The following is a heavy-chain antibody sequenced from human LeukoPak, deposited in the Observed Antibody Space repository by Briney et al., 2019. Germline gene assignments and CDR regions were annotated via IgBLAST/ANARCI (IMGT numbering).Heavy chain of an antibody. J-gene: IGHJ4*02. V-gene: IGHV1-69*05. D-gene: IGHD6-13*01. CDR3: AREVVYSSSWYEGNDY. Sequence: SVKVSYKASGGTFNSYAISWVRQAPGQGLEWMGGIIPIFGTANYAQKFKGRVTITTDESTSTAYMELSSLRSEDTAVYYCAREVVYSSSWYEGNDYWGQGTLVTVSS. CDR1: GGTFNSYA. CDR2: IIPIFGTA.